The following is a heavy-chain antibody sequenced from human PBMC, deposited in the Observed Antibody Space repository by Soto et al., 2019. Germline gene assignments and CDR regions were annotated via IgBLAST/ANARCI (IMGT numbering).Heavy chain of an antibody. CDR3: AEDGVTAAHFYYYGMDV. V-gene: IGHV1-69*06. CDR2: IIPIFGTA. Sequence: QVQLVQSGAEVKKPGSSVKVSCKASGGTFSSYAISWVRQAPGQGLEWMGGIIPIFGTANYAQKFQGRVTITADKSTGTAYMELSRLRSEDTAGYYWAEDGVTAAHFYYYGMDVWGQGTTVTVSS. D-gene: IGHD3-3*01. J-gene: IGHJ6*02. CDR1: GGTFSSYA.